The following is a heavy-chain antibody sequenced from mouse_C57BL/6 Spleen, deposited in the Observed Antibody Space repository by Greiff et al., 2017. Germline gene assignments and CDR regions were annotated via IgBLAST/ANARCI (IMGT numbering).Heavy chain of an antibody. CDR1: GFTFSSYA. J-gene: IGHJ1*03. D-gene: IGHD2-4*01. Sequence: EVKLVESGAGLVKPGGSLKLSCAASGFTFSSYAMSWVRQTPEKRLEWVAYISSGGDYIYYADTVKGRFTISIDNARNTLYLQMSSLKSEDTAMYYCTRDYDCHWYFDVWGTGTTVTVSS. CDR3: TRDYDCHWYFDV. CDR2: ISSGGDYI. V-gene: IGHV5-9-1*02.